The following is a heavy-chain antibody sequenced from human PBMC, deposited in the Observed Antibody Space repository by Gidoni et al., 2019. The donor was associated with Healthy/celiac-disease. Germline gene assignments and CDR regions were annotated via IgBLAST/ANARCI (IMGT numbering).Heavy chain of an antibody. J-gene: IGHJ4*02. CDR1: GYTFTGYY. D-gene: IGHD5-12*01. CDR2: INPNSCGT. CDR3: ARGVIQDSGYEPLDY. V-gene: IGHV1-2*02. Sequence: QVQLGQSGAEVKKPGASVKVACKASGYTFTGYYMHWVRQAPGQGLEWMGWINPNSCGTNYAQTFQGRVTMTRDTSLSTASMGLSRLRSDDPAVYYCARGVIQDSGYEPLDYWGQGTLVTVSS.